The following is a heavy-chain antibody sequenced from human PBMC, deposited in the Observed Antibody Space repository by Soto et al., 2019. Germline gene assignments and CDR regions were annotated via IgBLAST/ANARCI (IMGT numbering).Heavy chain of an antibody. CDR2: ISWDSGSI. CDR3: ANSVTVAGTQFDY. J-gene: IGHJ4*02. D-gene: IGHD6-19*01. V-gene: IGHV3-9*01. Sequence: EVQLVESGGGLVQPGRSLRLSCAASGFTFDDYAMHWVRQAPGKGLEWVSGISWDSGSIGYADSVKGRFTISRDNAKNSLYLQMNSLRAEDTALYYCANSVTVAGTQFDYWGQGNLVTVSS. CDR1: GFTFDDYA.